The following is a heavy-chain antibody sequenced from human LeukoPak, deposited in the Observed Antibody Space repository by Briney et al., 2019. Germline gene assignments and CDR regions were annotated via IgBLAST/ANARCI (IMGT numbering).Heavy chain of an antibody. CDR3: ARDSTTNYDFWSGYYHVGFDY. D-gene: IGHD3-3*01. CDR1: GYTFTGYY. Sequence: ASVKVSCKASGYTFTGYYMHWVRRAPGQGLEWMGRINPNSGGTNYAQKFQGRVTMTRDTSISTAYMELSRLRSDDTAVYYCARDSTTNYDFWSGYYHVGFDYWGQGTLVTVSS. V-gene: IGHV1-2*06. J-gene: IGHJ4*02. CDR2: INPNSGGT.